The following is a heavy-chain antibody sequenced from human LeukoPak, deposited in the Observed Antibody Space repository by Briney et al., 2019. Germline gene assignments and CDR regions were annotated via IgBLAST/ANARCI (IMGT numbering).Heavy chain of an antibody. J-gene: IGHJ4*02. D-gene: IGHD5-24*01. V-gene: IGHV4-34*01. CDR2: SYSSGNT. Sequence: SETLSLTCAVYGGSFSGYYWSWIRQPPGKGLEWIGSSYSSGNTYYNPSLKSRLTISVDTSKNQFSLKLSSLTAADTAVYYCARRGGYKSFDYWGQGTLVTVSS. CDR3: ARRGGYKSFDY. CDR1: GGSFSGYY.